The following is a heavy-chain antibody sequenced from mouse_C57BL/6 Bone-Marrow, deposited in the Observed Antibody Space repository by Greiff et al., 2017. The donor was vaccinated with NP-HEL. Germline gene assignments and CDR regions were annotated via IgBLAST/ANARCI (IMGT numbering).Heavy chain of an antibody. Sequence: QQSGQGLEWIGEIDPSDSYTNYNQKFKGKATLTVDTSSSTAYMQLSSLTSEDSAVYYCARRDGSTFYYFDYWGQGTTLTVSS. J-gene: IGHJ2*01. CDR2: IDPSDSYT. V-gene: IGHV1-50*01. D-gene: IGHD1-1*01. CDR3: ARRDGSTFYYFDY.